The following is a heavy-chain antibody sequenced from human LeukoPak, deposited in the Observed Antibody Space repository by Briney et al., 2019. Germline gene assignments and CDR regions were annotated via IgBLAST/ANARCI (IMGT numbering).Heavy chain of an antibody. J-gene: IGHJ4*02. D-gene: IGHD1-26*01. CDR3: ATTSGYFYY. Sequence: SVKVSCKASGGTFSSYAISWVRQAPGQGLEWMGGIIPIFGTANYAQNFQGRVTMTRDTSIGTAYMELSRLRSDDTAVYYCATTSGYFYYWGQGTLVTVSS. CDR2: IIPIFGTA. V-gene: IGHV1-69*05. CDR1: GGTFSSYA.